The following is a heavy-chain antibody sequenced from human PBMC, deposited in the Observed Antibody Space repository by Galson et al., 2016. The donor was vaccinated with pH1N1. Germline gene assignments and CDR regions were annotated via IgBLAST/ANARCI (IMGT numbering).Heavy chain of an antibody. Sequence: SLRLSCAASEFSISSYWMSWVRQAPGKGLEWVANINEDGSVMYYVDSVKGRFTISRDNAKNSLYLEMNSLRVEDTAVYYCARSTGYCSSANCYSGAEYFQLWGQGTLVTVSS. CDR2: INEDGSVM. V-gene: IGHV3-7*03. J-gene: IGHJ1*01. D-gene: IGHD2-2*01. CDR3: ARSTGYCSSANCYSGAEYFQL. CDR1: EFSISSYW.